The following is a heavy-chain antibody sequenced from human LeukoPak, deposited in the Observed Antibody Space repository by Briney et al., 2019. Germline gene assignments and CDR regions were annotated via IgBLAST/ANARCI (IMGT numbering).Heavy chain of an antibody. D-gene: IGHD3-22*01. J-gene: IGHJ1*01. CDR2: VYNIGST. CDR3: ARGRDSSGYYYEEYFQH. Sequence: PSETLSLTCTVSGDSIRSDYYWSWIRQPPGKGLEWIGYVYNIGSTNYNPSLKSRVTISVDTSKNQFSLKLSSVTAADTAVYYCARGRDSSGYYYEEYFQHWGQGTLVTVSS. V-gene: IGHV4-59*01. CDR1: GDSIRSDYY.